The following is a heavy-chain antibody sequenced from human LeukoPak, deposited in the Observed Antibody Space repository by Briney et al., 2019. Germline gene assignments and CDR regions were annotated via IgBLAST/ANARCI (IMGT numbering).Heavy chain of an antibody. D-gene: IGHD3-3*01. V-gene: IGHV1-8*01. CDR2: MNPNSGNT. CDR3: ARNLITIFGVVIQAFAY. J-gene: IGHJ4*02. CDR1: GYTFTSYD. Sequence: ASVKVSCKASGYTFTSYDINWVRQATGQGLVWMGWMNPNSGNTGYAQKFQGRVTMTRNTSISTAYMELSSLRSEDTAVYYCARNLITIFGVVIQAFAYWGQGTLVTVSS.